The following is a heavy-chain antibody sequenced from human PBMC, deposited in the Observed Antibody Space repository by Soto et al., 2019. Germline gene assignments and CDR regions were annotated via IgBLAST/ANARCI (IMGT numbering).Heavy chain of an antibody. J-gene: IGHJ4*02. CDR2: ISYSGST. CDR1: GGSISSSSYY. Sequence: QLQLQESGPGLVKPSETLSLTCTVSGGSISSSSYYWGWIRQSPGKGLEWIGNISYSGSTYYNPSRESRLTISVDTSKHQFSLKLSSVTAADTAVYYCARRGGSSPFDYWGQGTLVTASS. D-gene: IGHD1-26*01. V-gene: IGHV4-39*01. CDR3: ARRGGSSPFDY.